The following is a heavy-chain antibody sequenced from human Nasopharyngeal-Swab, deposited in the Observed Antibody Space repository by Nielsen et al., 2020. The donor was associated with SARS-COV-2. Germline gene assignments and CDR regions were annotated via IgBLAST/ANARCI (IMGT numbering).Heavy chain of an antibody. CDR2: ISGSGGST. CDR1: GFTFSSYS. D-gene: IGHD3-3*01. J-gene: IGHJ4*02. Sequence: GESLKISCAASGFTFSSYSMNWVRQAPGKGLEWVSAISGSGGSTYYADSVKGRFTISRDNSKNTLYLQMNSLRAEDTAVYYCAKNAYYDFWSYGTYWGQGTLVTVSS. CDR3: AKNAYYDFWSYGTY. V-gene: IGHV3-23*01.